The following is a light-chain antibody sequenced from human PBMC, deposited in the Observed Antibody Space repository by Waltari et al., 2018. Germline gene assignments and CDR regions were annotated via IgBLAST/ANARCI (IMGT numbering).Light chain of an antibody. CDR1: QSLLDSEDGNTH. CDR3: MQALEFPFT. V-gene: IGKV2-40*01. Sequence: DIVMTQTLLSLSVTLGEPASISCRSSQSLLDSEDGNTHLEWYLRQPGQSPQVLIYEVSKRASGVPDRFSGSGSDTDFTLKISRVEADDVGVYYCMQALEFPFTFGPGTKLEIK. J-gene: IGKJ3*01. CDR2: EVS.